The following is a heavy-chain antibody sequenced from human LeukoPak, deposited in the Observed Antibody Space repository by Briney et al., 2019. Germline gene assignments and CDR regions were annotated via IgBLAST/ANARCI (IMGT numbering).Heavy chain of an antibody. CDR1: GFTFSSFA. J-gene: IGHJ4*02. CDR3: ARDFGWLSGFDN. Sequence: GALRLSCAASGFTFSSFAIQWVRQAPGKGLEWVAIISYDGTNKYYADSVRGRFTISRDNSKNTLYLQMNSLRAEDTAVYYCARDFGWLSGFDNWGQGTLVTVSS. D-gene: IGHD3-9*01. CDR2: ISYDGTNK. V-gene: IGHV3-30-3*01.